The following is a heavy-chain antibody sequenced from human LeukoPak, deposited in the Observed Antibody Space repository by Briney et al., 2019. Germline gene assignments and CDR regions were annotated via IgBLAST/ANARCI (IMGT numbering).Heavy chain of an antibody. V-gene: IGHV3-9*01. CDR2: ISWNSGSI. D-gene: IGHD6-13*01. CDR1: GFTFDDYA. J-gene: IGHJ4*02. CDR3: AKDKYSSNWYYFDY. Sequence: GGSLRLSCAASGFTFDDYAMPWVRQAPGKGLEWVSGISWNSGSIGYADSVKGRFTISRDNAKNSLYLQMNSLRAEDTAFYYCAKDKYSSNWYYFDYWGQGTLVTVSS.